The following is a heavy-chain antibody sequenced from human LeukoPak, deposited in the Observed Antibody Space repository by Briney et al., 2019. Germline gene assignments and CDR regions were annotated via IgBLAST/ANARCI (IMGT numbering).Heavy chain of an antibody. V-gene: IGHV1-69*04. D-gene: IGHD3-22*01. CDR2: IIPILGIA. Sequence: SVKVSCKASGGTFSSYAISWVRQAPGQGLEWMGGIIPILGIANYAQKFQGRVTITADKSTSTAYMELSSLRSEDTAVYYCARKYYYDSSGYRAFDIWGQGTMVTVSS. CDR3: ARKYYYDSSGYRAFDI. J-gene: IGHJ3*02. CDR1: GGTFSSYA.